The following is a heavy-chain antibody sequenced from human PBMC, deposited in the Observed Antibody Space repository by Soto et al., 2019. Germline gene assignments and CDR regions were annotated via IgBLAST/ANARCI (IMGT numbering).Heavy chain of an antibody. D-gene: IGHD3-3*01. V-gene: IGHV3-9*01. CDR1: GFTFDDYA. J-gene: IGHJ4*02. Sequence: DVQLVESGGGLVQPGRSLRLSCAASGFTFDDYAMHWVRQAPGKGLEWVSGISWNSGSIGYADSVKGRFTISRDNAKNSRYLQMNSRRAEDTAVYYGAKVGTRFLEGLSRYYFDYWGQGTMVTVSS. CDR2: ISWNSGSI. CDR3: AKVGTRFLEGLSRYYFDY.